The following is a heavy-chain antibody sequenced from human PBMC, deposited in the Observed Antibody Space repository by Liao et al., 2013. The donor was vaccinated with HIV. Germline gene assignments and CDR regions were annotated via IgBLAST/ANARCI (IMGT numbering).Heavy chain of an antibody. CDR1: GGSISSYY. Sequence: QVQLQESGPGLVKPSQTLSLTCTVSGGSISSYYWSWIRQPAGKGLEWIGRIYTSGSTNYNPSLKSRVTMSVDTSKNQFSLKLSSVTAADTAVYYCARDPALYCSSTSCYYSDYWGQGTLVTVSS. CDR2: IYTSGST. CDR3: ARDPALYCSSTSCYYSDY. D-gene: IGHD2-2*01. J-gene: IGHJ4*02. V-gene: IGHV4-4*07.